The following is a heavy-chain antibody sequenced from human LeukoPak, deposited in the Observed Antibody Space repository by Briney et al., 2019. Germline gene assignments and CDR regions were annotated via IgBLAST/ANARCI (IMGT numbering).Heavy chain of an antibody. V-gene: IGHV1-18*01. Sequence: GASVKVSCKASGYTFTSYGISWVRQAPGQGFEWMGCTSAYNGQTNYAQKFQARVTMTTDTSTTTAYMELRNLRSDDTAVYYCARGSDYYTPSGAHYYYMDVWGKGTTVTVSS. J-gene: IGHJ6*03. CDR1: GYTFTSYG. D-gene: IGHD3-10*01. CDR3: ARGSDYYTPSGAHYYYMDV. CDR2: TSAYNGQT.